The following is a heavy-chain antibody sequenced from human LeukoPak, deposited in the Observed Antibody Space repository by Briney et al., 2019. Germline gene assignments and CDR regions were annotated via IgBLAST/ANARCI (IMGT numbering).Heavy chain of an antibody. V-gene: IGHV1-2*02. CDR3: ARDLTGTTSGWFDP. CDR2: INPNSGGT. CDR1: GYTFTGYY. Sequence: ASVKVSCKASGYTFTGYYMHWVRQAPGQGLEWMGWINPNSGGTNYAQKFQGRVTMTRDTSIGTAYMELSRLRSDDTAVYYCARDLTGTTSGWFDPWGQGTLVTVSS. J-gene: IGHJ5*02. D-gene: IGHD1-7*01.